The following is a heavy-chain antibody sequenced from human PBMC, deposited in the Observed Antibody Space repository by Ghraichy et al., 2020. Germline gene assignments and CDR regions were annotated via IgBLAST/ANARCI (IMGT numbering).Heavy chain of an antibody. Sequence: GGSLRLSCAASGFTVSSNYLSWVRQAPGKGLEWVSVIHSDGNTYYADSVKGRFTMSRHNSKNTLYLQMSSLRAEDTAVYYCARRAEYYHGSGGMDVWGQGTTVTVSS. CDR2: IHSDGNT. CDR1: GFTVSSNY. D-gene: IGHD3-10*01. V-gene: IGHV3-53*04. CDR3: ARRAEYYHGSGGMDV. J-gene: IGHJ6*02.